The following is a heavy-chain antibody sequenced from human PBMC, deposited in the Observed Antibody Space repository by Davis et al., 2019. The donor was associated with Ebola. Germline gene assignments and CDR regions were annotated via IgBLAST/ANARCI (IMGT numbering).Heavy chain of an antibody. CDR2: ISADGGTT. V-gene: IGHV3-23*01. D-gene: IGHD1-7*01. CDR1: GFPFQNYA. CDR3: AKGLYSWNSGMDV. Sequence: PGGSLRLSCAASGFPFQNYAMTWVRQAPGKGLEWLSAISADGGTTYYADSVKGRFTISRDNAKNTLYVHLNSLRADDTALYFCAKGLYSWNSGMDVWGRGTTVTVSS. J-gene: IGHJ6*03.